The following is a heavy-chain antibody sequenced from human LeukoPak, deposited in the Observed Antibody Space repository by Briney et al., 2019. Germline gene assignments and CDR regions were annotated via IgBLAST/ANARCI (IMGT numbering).Heavy chain of an antibody. CDR3: ARNSDIVVVPAVDYYYYYGMDV. CDR1: GYTFTSYD. CDR2: MNPNSGNT. D-gene: IGHD2-2*01. Sequence: GASVKVSCKASGYTFTSYDINWVRQATGQGLEWMGWMNPNSGNTGYAQKFQGRVTMTRNTSISTAYMELSSLRSEDTAVYYCARNSDIVVVPAVDYYYYYGMDVWGQGTTVTVSS. V-gene: IGHV1-8*01. J-gene: IGHJ6*02.